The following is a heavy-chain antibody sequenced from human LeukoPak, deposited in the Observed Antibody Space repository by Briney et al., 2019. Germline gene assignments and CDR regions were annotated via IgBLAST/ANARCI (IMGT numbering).Heavy chain of an antibody. V-gene: IGHV3-33*01. CDR3: ARVIGWSLFDC. J-gene: IGHJ4*02. D-gene: IGHD2-15*01. CDR2: VWYDGTNI. CDR1: GFTFSTYG. Sequence: GGSLRLSCAASGFTFSTYGMHWVRQAPGKGLEWVAVVWYDGTNIHYVDSVKGRFTISRDNSKNTVYLQMNSLKTEDTAVYYCARVIGWSLFDCWGQGTLVTVSS.